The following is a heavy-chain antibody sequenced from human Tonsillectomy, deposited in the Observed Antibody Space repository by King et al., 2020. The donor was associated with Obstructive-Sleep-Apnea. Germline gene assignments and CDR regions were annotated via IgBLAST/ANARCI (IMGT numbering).Heavy chain of an antibody. V-gene: IGHV3-13*01. J-gene: IGHJ3*02. CDR1: GFIFSSYD. CDR2: IGSAGDT. Sequence: VQLVESGGGLVQPGRSLRLSCAASGFIFSSYDMHWVRQAPGKGLDWVAGIGSAGDTQYTGSVKGRSTISRENAKNSLFLHMNGLRDGDTAVYYCARGVDTAVAGLDAFDIWGQGPMVTVSS. CDR3: ARGVDTAVAGLDAFDI. D-gene: IGHD6-19*01.